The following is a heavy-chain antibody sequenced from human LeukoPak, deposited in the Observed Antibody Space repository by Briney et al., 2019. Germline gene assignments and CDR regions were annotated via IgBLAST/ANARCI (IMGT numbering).Heavy chain of an antibody. J-gene: IGHJ4*02. CDR2: ISASGGST. Sequence: GGSLRLSCAVSGFIFNSYAMSWVRQAPGKGLEWVSSISASGGSTYHADSVKGRFTISRDNSKNTVHLQMNSLRVDDTALYYCAKGALAAAGSGFEYWGQGTLVTVFS. CDR3: AKGALAAAGSGFEY. D-gene: IGHD6-13*01. V-gene: IGHV3-23*01. CDR1: GFIFNSYA.